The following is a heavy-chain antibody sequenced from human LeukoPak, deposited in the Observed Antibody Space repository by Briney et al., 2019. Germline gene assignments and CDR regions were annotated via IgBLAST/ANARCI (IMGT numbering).Heavy chain of an antibody. CDR1: GGTFSSYA. D-gene: IGHD3-9*01. CDR2: IIPIFGTA. V-gene: IGHV1-69*01. CDR3: ARGGGTTYYDILTGYRKNWFDP. Sequence: SVKVSCKASGGTFSSYAISWVRQAPGQGLEWMGGIIPIFGTANYAQKFQGRVTITADESTSTAYMELSSLRSEDTAVYYCARGGGTTYYDILTGYRKNWFDPWGQGTLVTVSS. J-gene: IGHJ5*02.